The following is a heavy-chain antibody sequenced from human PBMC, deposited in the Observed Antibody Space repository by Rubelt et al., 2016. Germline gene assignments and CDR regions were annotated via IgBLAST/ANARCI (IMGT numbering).Heavy chain of an antibody. Sequence: EVQLVESGGGLVQPGGSLRLSCAASGFTFSKYSMNWVRQAPGKGLEWFSYITSSSDTILYAESVGGRFTIARDNAKNSLYLQMNSLRAEDTALYYCASAVLDYWGQGTLVIVSS. CDR3: ASAVLDY. J-gene: IGHJ4*02. CDR2: ITSSSDTI. V-gene: IGHV3-48*01. CDR1: GFTFSKYS.